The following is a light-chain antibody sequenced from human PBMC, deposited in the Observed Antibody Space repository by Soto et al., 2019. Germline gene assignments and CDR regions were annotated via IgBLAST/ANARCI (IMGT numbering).Light chain of an antibody. CDR2: GNN. CDR1: SSNIGAYYD. J-gene: IGLJ1*01. Sequence: QSALTQPPSVSGAPGQRVTISCTGRSSNIGAYYDVHWYQQLPGTAPKLLIYGNNNRPSGVPDRFSGSKSGTSASLAITGLRAEDEADYYCQSYDSSLSGYVFGTGTKVTVL. CDR3: QSYDSSLSGYV. V-gene: IGLV1-40*01.